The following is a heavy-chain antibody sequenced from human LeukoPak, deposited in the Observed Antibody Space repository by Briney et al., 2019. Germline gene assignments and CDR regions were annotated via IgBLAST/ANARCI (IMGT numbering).Heavy chain of an antibody. Sequence: PGGSLRLSCAVSGFNGMHWVRQAPGKGQEWVAFMQYDGSNKSYADSVKGRFTISRDNSKNTLYLQMNSLRPEDTAVYSCATDGGKWELLFDYWGQGTLVTVSS. CDR1: GFNG. CDR3: ATDGGKWELLFDY. V-gene: IGHV3-30*02. CDR2: MQYDGSNK. J-gene: IGHJ4*02. D-gene: IGHD1-26*01.